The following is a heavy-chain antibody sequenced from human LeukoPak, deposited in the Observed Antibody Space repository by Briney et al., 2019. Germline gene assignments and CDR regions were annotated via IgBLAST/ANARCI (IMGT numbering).Heavy chain of an antibody. CDR2: INPSGRT. V-gene: IGHV4-34*01. CDR3: ARTHFIISNYFDY. J-gene: IGHJ4*02. Sequence: SETLSLTCTVYGGSFIGYHWSWIRQPPGKGLEWIGEINPSGRTNYNPSLKSRVTISVDPSKNQFSLKLSSVTAADTAAYYCARTHFIISNYFDYGGQGTLVTVSS. D-gene: IGHD3-3*02. CDR1: GGSFIGYH.